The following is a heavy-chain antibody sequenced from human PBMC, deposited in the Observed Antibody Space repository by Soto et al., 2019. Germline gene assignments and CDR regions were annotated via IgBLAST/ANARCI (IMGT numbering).Heavy chain of an antibody. CDR2: ISGSGGST. V-gene: IGHV3-23*01. CDR3: AKGYTMAFDFDY. CDR1: GFTFSSYA. Sequence: VGSLRLSCAASGFTFSSYAMSWVRQAPGKGLEWVSAISGSGGSTYYADSVKGRFTISRDNSKNTLYLQMNSLRAEDTAVYYCAKGYTMAFDFDYWGQGTLVTVSS. D-gene: IGHD3-10*01. J-gene: IGHJ4*02.